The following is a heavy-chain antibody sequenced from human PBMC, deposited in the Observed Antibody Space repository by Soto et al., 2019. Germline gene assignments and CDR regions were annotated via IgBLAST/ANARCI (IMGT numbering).Heavy chain of an antibody. CDR3: ATAIAASSEGY. Sequence: QVQVVQSGAEVKKPGASVKVSCKTSGYTFTGFVIYWVRQAPGQSLEWMGWINAGIGNTKYSQTFQGRVTITKDTSASTAYMELISLRSEDTAVYYCATAIAASSEGYWGQGTLVTVSS. CDR2: INAGIGNT. V-gene: IGHV1-3*01. CDR1: GYTFTGFV. D-gene: IGHD6-13*01. J-gene: IGHJ4*02.